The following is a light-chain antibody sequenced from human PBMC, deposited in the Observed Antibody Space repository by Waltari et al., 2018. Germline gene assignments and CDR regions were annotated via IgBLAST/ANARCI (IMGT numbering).Light chain of an antibody. CDR1: KSDVGNSIL. Sequence: QSALTQPASMSGFTGKSITLSCTAKKSDVGNSILVSWYQQHPGKSPKLFIYDVNRRPSGVSGRFSGSKSGNTASLTISGLQAEDEADYYCSSYATSTTFFGGGTKLSVL. CDR2: DVN. V-gene: IGLV2-23*02. CDR3: SSYATSTTF. J-gene: IGLJ2*01.